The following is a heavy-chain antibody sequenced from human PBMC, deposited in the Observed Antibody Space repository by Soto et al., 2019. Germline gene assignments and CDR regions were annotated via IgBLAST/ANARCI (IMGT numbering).Heavy chain of an antibody. CDR1: GYIFYNYG. Sequence: GASVKVSCKASGYIFYNYGISWVRQAPGQGLEWMGWISAYNGNTNYAQKLQGRVIMTTDTSTSTAYMELRSLRSDDTAVYYCARDAYYDSSGYYYTSWFDPWGQGTLVTVSS. D-gene: IGHD3-22*01. V-gene: IGHV1-18*01. J-gene: IGHJ5*02. CDR3: ARDAYYDSSGYYYTSWFDP. CDR2: ISAYNGNT.